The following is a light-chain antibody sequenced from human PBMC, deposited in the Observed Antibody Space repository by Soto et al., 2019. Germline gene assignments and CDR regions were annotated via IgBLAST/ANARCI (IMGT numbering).Light chain of an antibody. CDR1: QGIGSN. CDR3: QQFSFLPVS. Sequence: AIPLTQSPSSLSASVGDRVTITCRARQGIGSNLAWYHQKPGKPPKLLIYDAASLESGVPSRFSVSGFGTDFTLTISSLQPEDFATYYCQQFSFLPVSFGGGTRVQI. CDR2: DAA. V-gene: IGKV1-13*02. J-gene: IGKJ4*01.